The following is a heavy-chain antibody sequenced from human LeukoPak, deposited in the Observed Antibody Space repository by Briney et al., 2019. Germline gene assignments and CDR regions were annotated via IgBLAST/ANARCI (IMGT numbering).Heavy chain of an antibody. V-gene: IGHV3-30*03. CDR3: RTRLEMATMIFDY. Sequence: GGSLRLSCAASGFTFSSYGMHWVRQAPGKGLGWVAVISYDGSNKYYANSVKGRFTISRDNSKNTLYLQMDSLRAVDKAVNYCRTRLEMATMIFDYWGQGTLVTVSS. CDR1: GFTFSSYG. CDR2: ISYDGSNK. J-gene: IGHJ4*02. D-gene: IGHD5-24*01.